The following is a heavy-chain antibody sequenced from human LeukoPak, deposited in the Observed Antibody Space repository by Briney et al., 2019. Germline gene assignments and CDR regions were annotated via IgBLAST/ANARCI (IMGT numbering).Heavy chain of an antibody. CDR3: AREWFGQLLQDY. CDR2: MNPNSGNT. Sequence: ASVKLSCKASGYTFTSYDINWVRQATGQGPEWMGWMNPNSGNTGYAQQFQGRVTMTRTTSTSTACMELSSLRSDDTAVYYCAREWFGQLLQDYWGQGTLVTVSS. J-gene: IGHJ4*02. CDR1: GYTFTSYD. D-gene: IGHD3-10*01. V-gene: IGHV1-8*01.